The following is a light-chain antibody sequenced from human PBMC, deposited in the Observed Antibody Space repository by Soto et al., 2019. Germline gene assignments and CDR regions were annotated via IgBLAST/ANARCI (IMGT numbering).Light chain of an antibody. J-gene: IGLJ1*01. CDR1: SSDVGGYNY. CDR3: SSYTTRNTRQLV. CDR2: DVT. V-gene: IGLV2-14*03. Sequence: QSALTQPASVSGSPGQSITISCTGTSSDVGGYNYVSWYQHHPGKAPKLIIYDVTNRPSGVSNPFSGSKSGNTASLTISGLQPEDEADYYCSSYTTRNTRQLVFGTGTKVTV.